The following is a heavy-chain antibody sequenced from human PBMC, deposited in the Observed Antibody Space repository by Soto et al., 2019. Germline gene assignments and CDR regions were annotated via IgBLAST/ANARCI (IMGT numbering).Heavy chain of an antibody. CDR3: AREYSYGYPYYYYGMDV. D-gene: IGHD5-18*01. CDR1: GYTFTGYY. V-gene: IGHV1-2*04. Sequence: ASVKVSCKASGYTFTGYYMHWVRQAPGQGLEWMGWINPNSGGTNYAQKFQGWVTMTRDTSISTAYMELSRLRSDDTAVYYCAREYSYGYPYYYYGMDVWGQGTTVTVSS. CDR2: INPNSGGT. J-gene: IGHJ6*02.